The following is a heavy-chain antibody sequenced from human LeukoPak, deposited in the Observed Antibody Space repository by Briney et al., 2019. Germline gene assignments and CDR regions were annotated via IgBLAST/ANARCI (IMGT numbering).Heavy chain of an antibody. CDR3: ARDLVTVTKGFDI. D-gene: IGHD4-17*01. CDR2: ISYIGST. V-gene: IGHV4-59*11. Sequence: SETLSLTCTVSGDSFSSHYWSWIRQPPGKGLEWIGYISYIGSTNYNPSLKSRVTISIDTSKNQFSLKLSSVTAADTAVYYCARDLVTVTKGFDIWGQGTMVSVSS. J-gene: IGHJ3*02. CDR1: GDSFSSHY.